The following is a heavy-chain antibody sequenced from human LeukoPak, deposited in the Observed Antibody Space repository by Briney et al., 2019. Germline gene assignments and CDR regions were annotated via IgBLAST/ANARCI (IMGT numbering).Heavy chain of an antibody. CDR3: ARDRGYSYVPDAFDI. J-gene: IGHJ3*02. V-gene: IGHV1-18*01. CDR2: ISAYNGNT. D-gene: IGHD5-18*01. Sequence: GASVKVSCKASGYTFTSYGVSWVRQAPGQGLEWMGWISAYNGNTNYAQKLQGRVTMTTDTSTSTAYMELRSLRSDDTAAYYCARDRGYSYVPDAFDIWGQGTMVTVSS. CDR1: GYTFTSYG.